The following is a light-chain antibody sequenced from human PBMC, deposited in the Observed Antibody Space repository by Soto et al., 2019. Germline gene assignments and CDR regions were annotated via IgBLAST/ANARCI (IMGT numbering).Light chain of an antibody. CDR1: QSVSSNY. Sequence: IVLTQSPGTLSLSPGERGALSCRASQSVSSNYVAWYQQKPGQAPRLLISGASNRATGTPDRFRGSGSGTDFTLTISRLEPEDFAVYYCQQYGSSGTFGQGTTGDIK. J-gene: IGKJ1*01. CDR2: GAS. V-gene: IGKV3-20*01. CDR3: QQYGSSGT.